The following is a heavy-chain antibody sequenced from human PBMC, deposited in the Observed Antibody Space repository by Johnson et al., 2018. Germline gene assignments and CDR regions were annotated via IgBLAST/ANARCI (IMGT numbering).Heavy chain of an antibody. Sequence: EVQLQESGGGVVRPGGSLRLSCAASGFTFDDYGMSWVRQAPGKGLEWVANIKQDGSEKYYVDSVKGRFTISRDNAKNSRYLQMNSLRAEDTAVYYCAREQESRVETYYYYYRDVWGKGTTVTVSS. CDR2: IKQDGSEK. J-gene: IGHJ6*03. CDR3: AREQESRVETYYYYYRDV. V-gene: IGHV3-7*01. CDR1: GFTFDDYG. D-gene: IGHD1-1*01.